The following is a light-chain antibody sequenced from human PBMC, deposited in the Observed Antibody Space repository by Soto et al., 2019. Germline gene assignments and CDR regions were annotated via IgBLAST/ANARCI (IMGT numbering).Light chain of an antibody. Sequence: EIVLTQSPATLSFSPGEGATLSCRASQSVSTTSLAWYQQRPGQAPRLLIYAASNRATGIPDRFSGSGSGADFTLTISRLQPEDYAVYYCQHFDGTPPWTFGQGTKVEI. J-gene: IGKJ1*01. V-gene: IGKV3-20*01. CDR2: AAS. CDR1: QSVSTTS. CDR3: QHFDGTPPWT.